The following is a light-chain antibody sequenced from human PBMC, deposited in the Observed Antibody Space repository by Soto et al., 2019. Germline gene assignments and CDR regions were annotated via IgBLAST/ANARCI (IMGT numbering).Light chain of an antibody. V-gene: IGKV3-11*01. CDR3: QQRTNWPPTWT. J-gene: IGKJ1*01. CDR2: DAS. CDR1: QSVSTY. Sequence: EIVLTQAPAILSLSPGERATLSCRASQSVSTYLAWYQQTPGQAPKLLVYDASNRPTDIRARFSGSGYGTDYTLTISSLEPEDFAVSYCQQRTNWPPTWTFGPGTKVEIK.